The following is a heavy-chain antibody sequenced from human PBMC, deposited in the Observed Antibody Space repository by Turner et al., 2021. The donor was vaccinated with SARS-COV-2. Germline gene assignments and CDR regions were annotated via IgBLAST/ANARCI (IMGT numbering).Heavy chain of an antibody. Sequence: QFDLVESGGGAVQARRSVTPSCAACGFTFSSYAMHWVGQDAGKGLEWVAVITYDGSDKYYADSVKGRFTISRDNSKNTLYLLMNSLRAEDTAVYYCARDASLGGSGWPIDYWGQGTLVTVSS. CDR1: GFTFSSYA. J-gene: IGHJ4*02. CDR2: ITYDGSDK. CDR3: ARDASLGGSGWPIDY. V-gene: IGHV3-30-3*01. D-gene: IGHD6-19*01.